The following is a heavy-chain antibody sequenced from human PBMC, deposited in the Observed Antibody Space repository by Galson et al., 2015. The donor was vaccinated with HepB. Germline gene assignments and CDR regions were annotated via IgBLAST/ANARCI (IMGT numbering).Heavy chain of an antibody. Sequence: PALVKPTQTLTLTCTFPGFSLNTREMRVSWIRQPPGKALEWLARIDWDGDKFYSTSLKTRLTISKDTSKNQVVLTMTSMYPVDTATYYCARSKVGATKLYYDYWGQGTLVTVSS. J-gene: IGHJ4*02. CDR3: ARSKVGATKLYYDY. V-gene: IGHV2-70*04. CDR1: GFSLNTREMR. CDR2: IDWDGDK. D-gene: IGHD1-26*01.